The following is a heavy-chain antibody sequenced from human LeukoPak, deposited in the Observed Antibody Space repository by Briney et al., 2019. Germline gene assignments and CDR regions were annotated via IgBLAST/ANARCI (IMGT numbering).Heavy chain of an antibody. CDR1: GFTSSSYS. CDR3: ARHYYGSGSYFDY. J-gene: IGHJ4*02. CDR2: ISSSSSYI. V-gene: IGHV3-21*01. D-gene: IGHD3-10*01. Sequence: PGGSLRLSCAASGFTSSSYSMNWVRQAPGKGLEWVSSISSSSSYIYYADSVKGRFTISRDNAKNSLYLQMNSLRAEDTAVYYCARHYYGSGSYFDYWGQGTLVTVSS.